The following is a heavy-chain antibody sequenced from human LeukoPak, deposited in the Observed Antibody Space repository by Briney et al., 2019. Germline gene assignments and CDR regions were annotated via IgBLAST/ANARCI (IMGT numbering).Heavy chain of an antibody. CDR3: ARDRKDFPRIDY. CDR2: IYTSGST. D-gene: IGHD3/OR15-3a*01. J-gene: IGHJ4*02. Sequence: KPSETLSLXCTVSGGSSSSYYWSWIRQPAGKGLEWIGRIYTSGSTNYNPSLKSRVTMSVDTSKNQFSLKLSSVTAADTAVYYCARDRKDFPRIDYWGQGTLVTVSS. CDR1: GGSSSSYY. V-gene: IGHV4-4*07.